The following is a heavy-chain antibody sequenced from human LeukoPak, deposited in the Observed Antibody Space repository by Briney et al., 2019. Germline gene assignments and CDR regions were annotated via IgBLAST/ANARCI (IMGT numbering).Heavy chain of an antibody. CDR1: GFNFNLYW. Sequence: GESLRLSCAASGFNFNLYWMSWVRQAPGKGLEWVANINQDGSETYYVDSVKGRPTISRDNAKNTLFLQMNSLRAEDTAVFYCARAGGPHTVDVWGQGTTVTVSS. J-gene: IGHJ6*02. CDR2: INQDGSET. V-gene: IGHV3-7*01. CDR3: ARAGGPHTVDV. D-gene: IGHD2-8*02.